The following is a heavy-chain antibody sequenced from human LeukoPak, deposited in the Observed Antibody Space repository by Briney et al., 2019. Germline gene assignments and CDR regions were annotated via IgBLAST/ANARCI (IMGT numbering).Heavy chain of an antibody. J-gene: IGHJ3*01. CDR1: GGSISSSTYY. CDR3: ARHSRDPDAFDV. Sequence: SETLSLTCTVSGGSISSSTYYWVWIRQPPGKGLEWIGSISYSGSTYHNPSLKSRVTIFVDTSKNQFSLKLSSVAAAATAVYYCARHSRDPDAFDVWGQGTMVTVSS. CDR2: ISYSGST. V-gene: IGHV4-39*01.